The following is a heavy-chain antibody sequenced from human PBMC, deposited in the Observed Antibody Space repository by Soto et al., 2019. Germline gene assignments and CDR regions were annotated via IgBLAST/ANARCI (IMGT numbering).Heavy chain of an antibody. CDR2: IYYSGST. Sequence: SETLSLTCTVSGGSISSGVYYWSWIRQHPGKGLEWIGYIYYSGSTYYNPSLKSRVTISVDTSKNQFSLKLSSVTAEDTAVYYCAKRAHGLYFDYWGQGTLVTVSS. J-gene: IGHJ4*02. CDR3: AKRAHGLYFDY. CDR1: GGSISSGVYY. V-gene: IGHV4-31*03.